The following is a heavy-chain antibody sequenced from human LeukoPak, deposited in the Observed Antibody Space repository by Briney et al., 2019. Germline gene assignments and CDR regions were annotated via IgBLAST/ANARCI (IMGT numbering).Heavy chain of an antibody. J-gene: IGHJ4*02. CDR3: ATYRQVLLPFES. CDR1: GFTFRSYW. CDR2: IFPSGGEI. V-gene: IGHV3-23*01. D-gene: IGHD2-8*02. Sequence: GGSLRLSCAVSGFTFRSYWMNWVRQPPGKGLEWVSSIFPSGGEIHYADSVRGRFTISRDNSKSTLSLQMNSLRAEDTAIYYCATYRQVLLPFESWGQGTLVTVSS.